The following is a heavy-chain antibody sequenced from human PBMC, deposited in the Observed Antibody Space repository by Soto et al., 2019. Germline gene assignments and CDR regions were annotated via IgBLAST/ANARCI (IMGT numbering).Heavy chain of an antibody. V-gene: IGHV1-69*01. J-gene: IGHJ5*02. CDR2: IIPIFGTA. CDR3: ARGGGAYYYGSGSYYDNWFDP. D-gene: IGHD3-10*01. Sequence: VQLVQSGAEVKKPGSSVKVSCKASGGTFSSYAISWVRQAPGQGLEWMGGIIPIFGTANYAQKFQGRVTITADESTSTAYMGLSSLRSEETAVYYCARGGGAYYYGSGSYYDNWFDPWGQGTLVTVSS. CDR1: GGTFSSYA.